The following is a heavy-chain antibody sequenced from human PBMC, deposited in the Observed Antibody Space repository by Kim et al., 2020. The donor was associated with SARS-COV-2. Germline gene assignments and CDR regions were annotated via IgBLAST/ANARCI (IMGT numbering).Heavy chain of an antibody. D-gene: IGHD6-13*01. CDR2: IYYSGST. V-gene: IGHV4-39*01. CDR1: GGSISSSSYY. J-gene: IGHJ4*02. CDR3: ARIGAGIAAAGIYYFDY. Sequence: SETLSLTCTVSGGSISSSSYYWGWIRQPPGKGLEWIGSIYYSGSTYYNPSLKSRVTISVDTSKNQFSLKLSSVTAADTAVYYCARIGAGIAAAGIYYFDYWGQGTLVTVSS.